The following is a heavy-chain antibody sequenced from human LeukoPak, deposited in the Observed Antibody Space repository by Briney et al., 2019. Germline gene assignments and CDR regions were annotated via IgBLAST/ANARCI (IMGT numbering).Heavy chain of an antibody. Sequence: GGSLRLSCAASGFIVSYNYMSWVRQAPGMGLEWVSSISSSSHYIYYADSVKGRFTISRDNAKNSLYLQMNSLRAEDTAVYYCARDDIDRLRYFDRGQGTLVTVSS. D-gene: IGHD3-9*01. CDR3: ARDDIDRLRYFD. J-gene: IGHJ4*02. V-gene: IGHV3-21*01. CDR1: GFIVSYNY. CDR2: ISSSSHYI.